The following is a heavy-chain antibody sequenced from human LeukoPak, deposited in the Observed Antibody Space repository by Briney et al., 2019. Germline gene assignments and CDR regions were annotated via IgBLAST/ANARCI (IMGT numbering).Heavy chain of an antibody. Sequence: SETLSLTCAVSGGSISSGGYSWSWIRQPPGKGLEWIGYIYHSGSTNYNPSLKSRVTISVDASKNQFSLKLSSVTAADTAVYYCARGQLWLRGGYYFDYWGQGTLVTVSP. CDR1: GGSISSGGYS. D-gene: IGHD5-18*01. CDR3: ARGQLWLRGGYYFDY. V-gene: IGHV4-30-2*01. CDR2: IYHSGST. J-gene: IGHJ4*02.